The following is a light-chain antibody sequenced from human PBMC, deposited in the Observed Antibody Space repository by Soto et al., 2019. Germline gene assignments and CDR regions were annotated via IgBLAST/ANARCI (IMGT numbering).Light chain of an antibody. CDR1: SSDVGGYNY. V-gene: IGLV2-14*01. J-gene: IGLJ2*01. CDR3: SSYTSSSTLVE. Sequence: QSALTQPASVSGSPGQSITISCTGTSSDVGGYNYVSWYQHHPGKAPKLMIYEVTKRPSGVSYRFSGSKSGSTASLTISGLQAEDEADYYCSSYTSSSTLVEFGGGTKVTVL. CDR2: EVT.